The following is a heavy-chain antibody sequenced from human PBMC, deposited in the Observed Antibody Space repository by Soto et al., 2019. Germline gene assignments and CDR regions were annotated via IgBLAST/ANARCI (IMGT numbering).Heavy chain of an antibody. J-gene: IGHJ5*02. V-gene: IGHV3-48*03. Sequence: EEQLVESGGGLVQPGGSLRLSCAASGSTFSSYEMNWVRQAPGKGLEWVSYISGSSSMIYYADSVKGRFTISRDNAKNSLYLQMSSLRAEDTAVYYCANDFWSEYSWGQGTLVTVSS. D-gene: IGHD3-3*01. CDR3: ANDFWSEYS. CDR2: ISGSSSMI. CDR1: GSTFSSYE.